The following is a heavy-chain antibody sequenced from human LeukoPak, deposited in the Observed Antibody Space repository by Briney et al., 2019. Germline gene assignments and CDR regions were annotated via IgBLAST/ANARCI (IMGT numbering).Heavy chain of an antibody. CDR1: GGSIRSYY. CDR3: ARDPIHRDDYNAD. V-gene: IGHV4-59*01. J-gene: IGHJ4*02. CDR2: IYYSGST. D-gene: IGHD5-24*01. Sequence: SETLSLTCTVSGGSIRSYYWSWIRQPPGKGLEWIGYIYYSGSTNYNPSLKSRVTISVDTSKNQFSLKLSSVTAADTAVYYCARDPIHRDDYNADWGQGALVSVSS.